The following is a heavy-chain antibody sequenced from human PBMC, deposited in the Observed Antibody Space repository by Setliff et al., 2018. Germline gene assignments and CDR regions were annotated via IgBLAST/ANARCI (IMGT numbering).Heavy chain of an antibody. CDR1: GGTFSSYV. D-gene: IGHD3-10*01. V-gene: IGHV1-69*13. J-gene: IGHJ6*03. CDR3: AGGQPLVRKYYYYMDV. Sequence: SVKVSCKASGGTFSSYVISWVREAPGQGLEWMGGIIPMFGTNYAQKFQGRVTITADEPTSTAYMELSSLGSEDTAVYYCAGGQPLVRKYYYYMDVWGKGTMVTVSS. CDR2: IIPMFGT.